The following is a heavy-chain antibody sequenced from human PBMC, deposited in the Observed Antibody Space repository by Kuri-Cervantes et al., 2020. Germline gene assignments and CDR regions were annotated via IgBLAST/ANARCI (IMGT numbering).Heavy chain of an antibody. D-gene: IGHD6-13*01. V-gene: IGHV3-21*01. Sequence: GESLKISCAASGFTFSSYTMNWVRHAPGKGLEWVSSISSSSNYIYYADSVMGRFTISRVNAKNSLYLQMNSLRAEDTAVYYCARDRGPYSSSWYGRVPGWFDPWGQGTLVTVSS. CDR1: GFTFSSYT. CDR3: ARDRGPYSSSWYGRVPGWFDP. J-gene: IGHJ5*02. CDR2: ISSSSNYI.